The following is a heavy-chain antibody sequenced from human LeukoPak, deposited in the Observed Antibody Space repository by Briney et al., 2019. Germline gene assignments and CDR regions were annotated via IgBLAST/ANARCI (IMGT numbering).Heavy chain of an antibody. CDR1: GYSFTSYW. CDR3: ASEKEYYYDSSGSYYFDY. V-gene: IGHV5-51*01. Sequence: GESLKISCKGSGYSFTSYWIGWVRQMPGKGLEWMGIIYPGDSDTRYSPSFQGQVTISADKSISTAYLQWSSLKASDTAMYYCASEKEYYYDSSGSYYFDYWGQGTLVTVSS. D-gene: IGHD3-22*01. CDR2: IYPGDSDT. J-gene: IGHJ4*02.